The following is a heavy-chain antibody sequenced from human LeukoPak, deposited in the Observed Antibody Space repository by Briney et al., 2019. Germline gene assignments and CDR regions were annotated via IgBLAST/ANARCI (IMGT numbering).Heavy chain of an antibody. V-gene: IGHV1-2*02. D-gene: IGHD3-22*01. CDR3: ARDFLRIYHYDGFVYSINWFDP. J-gene: IGHJ5*02. CDR1: GYTFTDYF. CDR2: INPHSGGS. Sequence: GASMKVSCKASGYTFTDYFIHWVRQAPGQGLEWMGWINPHSGGSSYAQKFQGRVTMTRDTSTSTAYMELHRLRSNDTAVYFCARDFLRIYHYDGFVYSINWFDPWGQGTLVTVSS.